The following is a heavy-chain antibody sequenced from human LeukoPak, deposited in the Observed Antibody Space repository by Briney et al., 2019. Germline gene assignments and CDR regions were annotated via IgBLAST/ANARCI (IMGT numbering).Heavy chain of an antibody. Sequence: GGSLRLSCAASGFTFNNYAMNWVRQAPGRGLEWVSSISGGDETRCYADSAKGRFTISRDNSQNTLYLQMNSLRAEDTAVYYCARDYADYVGYFFFDYWGQGTLVTVSS. CDR3: ARDYADYVGYFFFDY. CDR1: GFTFNNYA. V-gene: IGHV3-23*01. CDR2: ISGGDETR. D-gene: IGHD4-17*01. J-gene: IGHJ4*02.